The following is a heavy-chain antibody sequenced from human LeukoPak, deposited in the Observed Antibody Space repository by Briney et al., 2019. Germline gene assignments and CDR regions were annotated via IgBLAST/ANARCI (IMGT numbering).Heavy chain of an antibody. V-gene: IGHV1-2*02. CDR3: GRAILGGGSGDFDY. Sequence: GASVKVSCKASGYTFTSYGISWVRQAPGQGLEWMGWINPNSGGTDYAQKFQGRVILTRDTSISTAYMELSGLRSDDTAMYYCGRAILGGGSGDFDYWGQGTLVTVSS. D-gene: IGHD3-10*01. CDR2: INPNSGGT. J-gene: IGHJ4*02. CDR1: GYTFTSYG.